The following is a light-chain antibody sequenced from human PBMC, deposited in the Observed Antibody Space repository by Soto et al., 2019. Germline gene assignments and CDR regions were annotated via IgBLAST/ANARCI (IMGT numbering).Light chain of an antibody. CDR1: SSDVGGCKF. V-gene: IGLV2-8*01. Sequence: QSALTQPPSASGSPGQSVTISCTGTSSDVGGCKFVSWYQQYPGKAPKLIIYEVSKRPSGVPDRFSGFKSGNTASLTVSGLRAEDDADYYCSSCAGSNNPYVFGTGTQLTVL. J-gene: IGLJ1*01. CDR3: SSCAGSNNPYV. CDR2: EVS.